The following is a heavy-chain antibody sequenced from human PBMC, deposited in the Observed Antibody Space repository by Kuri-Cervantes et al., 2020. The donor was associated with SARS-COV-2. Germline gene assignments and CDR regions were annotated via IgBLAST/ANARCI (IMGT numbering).Heavy chain of an antibody. V-gene: IGHV3-23*01. CDR2: ISGSGGST. Sequence: ETLSLTCAASGFTFSSYAMSWVRQAPGKGLEWVSAISGSGGSTYYADSVKGRFTISRGNSKNTLYLQMNSLRAEDTAVYYCARDQAGTIDYWGQGTLVTVSS. CDR3: ARDQAGTIDY. D-gene: IGHD1-1*01. J-gene: IGHJ4*02. CDR1: GFTFSSYA.